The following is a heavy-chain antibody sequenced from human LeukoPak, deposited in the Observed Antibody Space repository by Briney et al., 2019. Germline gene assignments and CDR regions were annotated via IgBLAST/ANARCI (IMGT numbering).Heavy chain of an antibody. CDR3: ATWDIVATIPSYFDY. V-gene: IGHV3-21*01. Sequence: PGGSLRLSCAASGFTFSSYSMNWVRQAPGKGLEWVSSISSSSSYIYYADSVKGRFTISRDNAKNSLYLQMNSLRAEDTAVYYCATWDIVATIPSYFDYWGQGTLVTVSS. CDR2: ISSSSSYI. D-gene: IGHD5-12*01. CDR1: GFTFSSYS. J-gene: IGHJ4*02.